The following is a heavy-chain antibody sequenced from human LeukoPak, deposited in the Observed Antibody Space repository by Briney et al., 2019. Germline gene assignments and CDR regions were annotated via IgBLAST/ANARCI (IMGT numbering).Heavy chain of an antibody. CDR3: ARVEGSAATRGD. Sequence: ASVKVSCKASGYTFTAYYVHWVRQAPGQGLEWMGLIKHNSGGTIYAQMFQGRVTVTRDTSISTAYMELSRLTSDDTAVYYCARVEGSAATRGDWGQGTPVTVSS. V-gene: IGHV1-2*02. CDR2: IKHNSGGT. J-gene: IGHJ4*02. D-gene: IGHD1-7*01. CDR1: GYTFTAYY.